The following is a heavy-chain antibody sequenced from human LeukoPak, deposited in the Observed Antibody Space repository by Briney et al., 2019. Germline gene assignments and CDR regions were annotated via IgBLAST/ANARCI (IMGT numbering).Heavy chain of an antibody. CDR3: ARAWYCSSTSCRRDAFDI. J-gene: IGHJ3*02. D-gene: IGHD2-2*01. Sequence: PSETLSLTCTVSGGSISSYDWGWIRQPPGQGLEWIGYIYYSGSTNYNPSLKSRVTISVDTSKNQFSLKLSSVTAADTAVYYCARAWYCSSTSCRRDAFDIWGQGTMVTVSS. CDR2: IYYSGST. CDR1: GGSISSYD. V-gene: IGHV4-59*01.